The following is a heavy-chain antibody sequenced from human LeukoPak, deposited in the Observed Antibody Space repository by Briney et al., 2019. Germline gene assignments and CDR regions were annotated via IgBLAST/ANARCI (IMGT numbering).Heavy chain of an antibody. CDR1: GGSISSGDYY. V-gene: IGHV4-30-4*01. CDR2: IYYSGST. Sequence: KPSETLSLTCAVSGGSISSGDYYWSWIRQPPGKGLEWIGYIYYSGSTYYNPSLKSRVTISIDTSKNQFSLKLSSVTAADTAVYYCARGRSWSFDYWGQGTLVTVSS. D-gene: IGHD6-13*01. CDR3: ARGRSWSFDY. J-gene: IGHJ4*02.